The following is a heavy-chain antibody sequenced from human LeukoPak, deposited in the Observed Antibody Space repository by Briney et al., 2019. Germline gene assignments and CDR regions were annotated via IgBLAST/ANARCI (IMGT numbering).Heavy chain of an antibody. CDR1: GFTFKTYS. CDR3: ARGGVVTGTKYALEY. Sequence: GGSLRLSCAASGFTFKTYSMIWVRQAPGKGLEWVAVISYDGTDENFADSVEGRFTISRDNSMNTLYLQMNSLRPEDTAVYFCARGGVVTGTKYALEYWGQGILVTVSS. CDR2: ISYDGTDE. J-gene: IGHJ4*02. D-gene: IGHD1-7*01. V-gene: IGHV3-30*03.